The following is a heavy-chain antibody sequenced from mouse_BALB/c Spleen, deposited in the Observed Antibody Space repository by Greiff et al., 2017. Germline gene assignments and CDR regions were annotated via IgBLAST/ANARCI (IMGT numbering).Heavy chain of an antibody. V-gene: IGHV5-9-3*01. Sequence: EVHLVESGGGLVKPGGSLKLSCAASGFTFSSYAMSWVRQTPEKRLEWVATISSGGSYTYYPDSVKGRFTISRDNAKNTLYLQMSSLRSEDTAMYYCARPAVEGNYFDYWGQGTTLTVSS. CDR1: GFTFSSYA. J-gene: IGHJ2*01. D-gene: IGHD2-14*01. CDR3: ARPAVEGNYFDY. CDR2: ISSGGSYT.